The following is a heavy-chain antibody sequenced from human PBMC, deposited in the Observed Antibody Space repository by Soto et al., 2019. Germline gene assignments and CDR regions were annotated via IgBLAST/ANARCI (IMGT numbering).Heavy chain of an antibody. J-gene: IGHJ4*02. V-gene: IGHV4-30-2*01. Sequence: SETLSLTCAVSGGSISSGGYSWSWIRQPPGKGLEWIGYIYHSGSTYYNPSLKSRVTISVDRSKNQFSLELSSVTAADTAVYYCARLSSYGDYAHWGQGTLVTVSS. CDR2: IYHSGST. D-gene: IGHD4-17*01. CDR3: ARLSSYGDYAH. CDR1: GGSISSGGYS.